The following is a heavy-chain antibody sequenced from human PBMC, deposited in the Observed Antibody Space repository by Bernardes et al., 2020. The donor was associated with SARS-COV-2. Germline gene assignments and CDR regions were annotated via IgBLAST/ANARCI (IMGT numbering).Heavy chain of an antibody. Sequence: GGSLRLSCAASGFTFSSYAMSWVRQAPGKGLEWVSGISGSGGRTDYADSVKGRFTISRDNSKNTLYLQMNSLRAEDTAVYYCAGFGIVVVPAARYNWSDPWGQGTLVTVSS. CDR2: ISGSGGRT. CDR3: AGFGIVVVPAARYNWSDP. CDR1: GFTFSSYA. D-gene: IGHD2-2*01. J-gene: IGHJ5*02. V-gene: IGHV3-23*01.